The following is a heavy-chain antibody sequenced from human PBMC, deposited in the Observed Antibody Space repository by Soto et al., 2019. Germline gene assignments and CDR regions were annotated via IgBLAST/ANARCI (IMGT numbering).Heavy chain of an antibody. V-gene: IGHV4-34*01. CDR3: ARGVGVAVAGTSWGYYFDY. CDR1: GGSFSGYY. D-gene: IGHD6-19*01. CDR2: INHSGST. Sequence: QVQLQQWGAGLLKPSETLSLTCAVYGGSFSGYYWSWIRQPPGKGLEWIGEINHSGSTNYNPALKSRVTISVDTSKNQFSLKLSSVTAADTAVYYCARGVGVAVAGTSWGYYFDYWGQGTLVTVSS. J-gene: IGHJ4*02.